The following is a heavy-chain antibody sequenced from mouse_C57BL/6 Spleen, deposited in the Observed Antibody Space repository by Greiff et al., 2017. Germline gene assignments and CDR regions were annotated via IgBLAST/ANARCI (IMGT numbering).Heavy chain of an antibody. Sequence: VQLQQSGPELVKPGASVKISCKASGYTFTDYYMNWVKQSHGKSLEWIGDINPNNGGTSYNQKFKGKATLTVDKSSSTAYMELRSLTSEDSAVYYCAITYYYGSSLYAMDYWGQGTSVTVSS. CDR1: GYTFTDYY. J-gene: IGHJ4*01. D-gene: IGHD1-1*01. CDR2: INPNNGGT. CDR3: AITYYYGSSLYAMDY. V-gene: IGHV1-26*01.